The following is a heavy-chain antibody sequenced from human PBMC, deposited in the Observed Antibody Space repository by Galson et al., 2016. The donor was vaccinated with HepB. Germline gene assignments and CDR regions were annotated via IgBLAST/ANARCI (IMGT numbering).Heavy chain of an antibody. D-gene: IGHD3-22*01. CDR1: GYTFTTYS. J-gene: IGHJ3*02. CDR3: ARTYYYDTNGYYRVFDI. V-gene: IGHV1-18*01. CDR2: ISTYNGNT. Sequence: SVKVSCKASGYTFTTYSISWVRQAPGQGLEWMGWISTYNGNTNYAQKPKGRVTMTTDTSTSTAYMELRSLTSDDTAVYYCARTYYYDTNGYYRVFDIWGQGTMVTVSS.